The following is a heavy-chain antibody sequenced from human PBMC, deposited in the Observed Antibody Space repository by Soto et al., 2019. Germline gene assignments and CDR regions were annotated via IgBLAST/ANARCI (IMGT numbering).Heavy chain of an antibody. Sequence: TVSLACTVSRGSISGGGYYCSWIRQHPGKGLEWIGYIYYSGSTYYNPSLKSRVTISVDTPKNQFSLKLSSVTAADTAVYYCAIDMRYIYGNSDLFDPLGQGTLVTGSS. CDR2: IYYSGST. D-gene: IGHD5-18*01. CDR1: RGSISGGGYY. CDR3: AIDMRYIYGNSDLFDP. J-gene: IGHJ5*02. V-gene: IGHV4-31*03.